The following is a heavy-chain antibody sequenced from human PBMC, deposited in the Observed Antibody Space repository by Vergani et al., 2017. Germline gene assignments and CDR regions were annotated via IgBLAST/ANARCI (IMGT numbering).Heavy chain of an antibody. Sequence: QVQLVESGGGVVQPGRSLRLSCAASGFTFSSYAMHWVRQAPGKGLEWVAVISYDGSNKYYADSVKGRFTISRDNSKNTLYLQMSSLRAEDTAVYYCAKDRLVLEYYFDYWGQGTLVTVSS. CDR2: ISYDGSNK. CDR1: GFTFSSYA. D-gene: IGHD6-6*01. J-gene: IGHJ4*02. V-gene: IGHV3-30-3*01. CDR3: AKDRLVLEYYFDY.